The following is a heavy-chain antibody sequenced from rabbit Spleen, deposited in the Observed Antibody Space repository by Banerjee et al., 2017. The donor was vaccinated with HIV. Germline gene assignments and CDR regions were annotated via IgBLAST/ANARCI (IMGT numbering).Heavy chain of an antibody. J-gene: IGHJ4*01. CDR3: AKTAGGNSYYYYYNL. CDR1: GFSFSSGYD. CDR2: IYAGSSGAT. D-gene: IGHD8-1*01. Sequence: QSLEESGGGLVKPGASLTLTCKASGFSFSSGYDMCWVRQAPGKGLEWIACIYAGSSGATYYASWAKGRLTISKTSSTTVTLQMTSLTVADTATYFCAKTAGGNSYYYYYNLWGPGTLVTVS. V-gene: IGHV1S40*01.